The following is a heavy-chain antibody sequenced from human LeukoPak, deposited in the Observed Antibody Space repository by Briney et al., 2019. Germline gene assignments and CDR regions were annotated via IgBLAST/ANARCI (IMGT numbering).Heavy chain of an antibody. V-gene: IGHV4-34*01. D-gene: IGHD5-18*01. CDR1: GGSFSGYY. CDR3: ATKRLHGGYV. Sequence: PSETLSLTCAVYGGSFSGYYWSWIRQPPGKGLEWIGEINHSGSTNYNPSLRSRVSISLETSNNQFSLELSSVIAADTAVYYCATKRLHGGYVWGQGFLVTVSS. J-gene: IGHJ4*02. CDR2: INHSGST.